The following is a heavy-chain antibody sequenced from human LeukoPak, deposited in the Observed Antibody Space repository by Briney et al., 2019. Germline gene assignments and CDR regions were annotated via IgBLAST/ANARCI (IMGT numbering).Heavy chain of an antibody. CDR2: ISYDGSNK. Sequence: GGSLRLSCAASGFTFSSYAMHWVRQAPGKGLEWVAVISYDGSNKYYADSVKGRFTISRDNSKNTLYLQMNSLRAEDTAVYYCAKAEYGGNSGLDYWGQGTLVTVSS. J-gene: IGHJ4*02. CDR1: GFTFSSYA. CDR3: AKAEYGGNSGLDY. V-gene: IGHV3-30*04. D-gene: IGHD4-23*01.